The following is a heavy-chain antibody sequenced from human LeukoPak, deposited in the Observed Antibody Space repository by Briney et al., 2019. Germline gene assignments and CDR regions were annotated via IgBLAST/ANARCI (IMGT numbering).Heavy chain of an antibody. J-gene: IGHJ6*03. Sequence: GASVKVSCKASGYTFTSYDINWVRQATGQGLEWMGWMNPNSGNTGYAQEFQGRVTMTRNTSISTAYMELSSLRSEDTAVYYCARGGRARGKGGYYYYMDVWGKGTTVTVSS. CDR1: GYTFTSYD. D-gene: IGHD1-26*01. V-gene: IGHV1-8*01. CDR3: ARGGRARGKGGYYYYMDV. CDR2: MNPNSGNT.